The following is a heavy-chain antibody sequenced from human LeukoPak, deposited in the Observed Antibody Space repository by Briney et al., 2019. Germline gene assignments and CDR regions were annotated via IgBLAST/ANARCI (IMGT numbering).Heavy chain of an antibody. J-gene: IGHJ6*03. D-gene: IGHD2-8*01. CDR3: AGGPKLGLMVYAMDYYYYYMDV. Sequence: SKTLSLTCTVSGGSISSYYWSWIRQPPGKGLEWIGYIYYSGSTNYNPSLKSRVTISVDTSKNQFSLKLSSVTAADTAVYYCAGGPKLGLMVYAMDYYYYYMDVWGKGTTVTVSS. CDR2: IYYSGST. V-gene: IGHV4-59*01. CDR1: GGSISSYY.